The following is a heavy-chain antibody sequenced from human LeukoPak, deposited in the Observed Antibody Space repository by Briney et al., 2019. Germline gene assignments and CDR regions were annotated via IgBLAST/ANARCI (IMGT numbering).Heavy chain of an antibody. J-gene: IGHJ4*02. CDR3: TRDARVVLDY. V-gene: IGHV3-7*01. CDR1: RFTFSSYW. CDR2: IQQDGSEK. Sequence: GGSLRLSCAASRFTFSSYWMSWGRQAPGKGLEWVANIQQDGSEKYYVDSVKGRFTISRDNAKNSLYLQMNSLRAEDTAVYYCTRDARVVLDYWGQGTLVTVSS. D-gene: IGHD2-2*01.